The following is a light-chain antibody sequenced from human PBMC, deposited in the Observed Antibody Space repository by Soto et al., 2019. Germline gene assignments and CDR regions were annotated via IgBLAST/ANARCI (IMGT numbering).Light chain of an antibody. CDR1: QSIHTS. J-gene: IGKJ5*01. Sequence: VLTQSPATLSLSPGERATLSCRASQSIHTSLAWYQQKPGQPPRLVVYDSTLRANGVPDRFGGSRSGTEFTLTINNLVPEDFAVYYCQQRNVWPPLTFGQGTRLEI. CDR2: DST. CDR3: QQRNVWPPLT. V-gene: IGKV3-11*01.